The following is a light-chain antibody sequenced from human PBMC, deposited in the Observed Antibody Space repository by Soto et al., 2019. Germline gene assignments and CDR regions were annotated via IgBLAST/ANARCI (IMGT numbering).Light chain of an antibody. CDR3: QQSYSFPRT. CDR2: STS. CDR1: QSIANY. J-gene: IGKJ1*01. V-gene: IGKV1-39*01. Sequence: DIQMTQSPSSLSASVGDRVTISCRASQSIANYLYWYQQQPGKAPKLLIYSTSTLETEVPSRFSGSGSGTDFTLTINSLQPEDCGTYYCQQSYSFPRTFGQGTNVDIK.